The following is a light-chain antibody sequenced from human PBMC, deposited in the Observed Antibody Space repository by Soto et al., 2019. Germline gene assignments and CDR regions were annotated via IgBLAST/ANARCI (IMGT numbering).Light chain of an antibody. V-gene: IGKV1-5*01. CDR2: DAS. J-gene: IGKJ1*01. CDR3: QQYKSYSRT. Sequence: DIQMTQSPSTLSASVGDRVTITCRASQSISSWLAWYQQKPGKAPKLLIYDASSLESGVPSRFSGSGSGTEFTFTISSLQPDDFATYYCQQYKSYSRTFGQGTKVEIK. CDR1: QSISSW.